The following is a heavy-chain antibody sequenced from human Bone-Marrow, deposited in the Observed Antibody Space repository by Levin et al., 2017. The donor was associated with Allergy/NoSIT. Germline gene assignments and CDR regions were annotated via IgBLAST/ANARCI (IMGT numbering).Heavy chain of an antibody. Sequence: SCTVSGASISSGGNYWTWIRQHPGKGLEWIAHIYYGGNTFYNPSLKSRLTISVDTSKNQFSLKLSSVTAADTAVYFCARAPLLLLNDGDYADHAEYWYLGLWGRGTLVTVSS. D-gene: IGHD4-17*01. CDR1: GASISSGGNY. CDR2: IYYGGNT. V-gene: IGHV4-31*02. CDR3: ARAPLLLLNDGDYADHAEYWYLGL. J-gene: IGHJ2*01.